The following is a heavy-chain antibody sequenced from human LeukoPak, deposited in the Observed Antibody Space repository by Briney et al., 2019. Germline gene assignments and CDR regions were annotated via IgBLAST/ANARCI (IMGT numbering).Heavy chain of an antibody. CDR1: GFTFSSYA. CDR2: INHSGST. V-gene: IGHV4-34*01. J-gene: IGHJ3*02. CDR3: ARGPGYAGAFDI. D-gene: IGHD2-2*01. Sequence: GSLRLSCAASGFTFSSYAMSWIRQPPGKGLEWIGEINHSGSTNYNPSLKGRVTISVDTSKNQFSLKLSSVTAADTAVYYCARGPGYAGAFDIWGQGTMVTVSS.